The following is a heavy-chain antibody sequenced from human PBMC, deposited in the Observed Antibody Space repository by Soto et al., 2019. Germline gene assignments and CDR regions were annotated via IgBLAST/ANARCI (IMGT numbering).Heavy chain of an antibody. V-gene: IGHV4-34*01. J-gene: IGHJ4*02. Sequence: QVQLQQWGAGLLKPSETLSLTCAVYGGSFSDYYWSWIRQPPGKGLEWIGEINHSGSTNYNPSLKSRVIISVDTSKNQFSLKLSSVTAADTAVYYCAIGPGGRLEPWGQGTLVTVSS. CDR2: INHSGST. CDR1: GGSFSDYY. D-gene: IGHD3-10*01. CDR3: AIGPGGRLEP.